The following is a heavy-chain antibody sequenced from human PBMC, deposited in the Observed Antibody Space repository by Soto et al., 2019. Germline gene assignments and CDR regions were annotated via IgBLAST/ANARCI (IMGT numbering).Heavy chain of an antibody. CDR2: ISSSSSYI. D-gene: IGHD4-17*01. CDR1: GFTFSSYS. V-gene: IGHV3-21*01. J-gene: IGHJ3*02. Sequence: EVQLVESGGGLVKPGGSLRLSCAASGFTFSSYSMNWVRQAPGKGLEWVSSISSSSSYIYYADSVKGRFTISRDNAKNSLYLEMNGLRAEDTAVYYCATTIGVDYGDYGYAFDIWGQGTMVTVSS. CDR3: ATTIGVDYGDYGYAFDI.